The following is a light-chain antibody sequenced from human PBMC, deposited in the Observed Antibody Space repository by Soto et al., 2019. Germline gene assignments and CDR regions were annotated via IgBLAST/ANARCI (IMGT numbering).Light chain of an antibody. Sequence: EIVLTQSPATLSLSPGERATLSCMASQSVSSYLAWHQQKPGQDPRLLIYDASNRATGIPARFSGSGSGTDFTLTISSLEPEDFAVYYCQQRSNGLTFGGGTKVEIK. V-gene: IGKV3-11*01. CDR2: DAS. CDR3: QQRSNGLT. J-gene: IGKJ4*01. CDR1: QSVSSY.